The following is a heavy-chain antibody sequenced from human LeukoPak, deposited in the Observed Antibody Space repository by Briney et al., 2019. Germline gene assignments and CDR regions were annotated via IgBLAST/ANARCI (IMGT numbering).Heavy chain of an antibody. Sequence: PSETLSLTCAVYGGSFSGYYWSWIRQPPGKGLEWIGEINHSGSTNYDPSLKSRVTISVDTSKNQFSLKLSSVTAADTAVYYCARRPMITFGGVIVTAFDIWGQGTMVTVPS. D-gene: IGHD3-16*02. V-gene: IGHV4-34*01. CDR3: ARRPMITFGGVIVTAFDI. J-gene: IGHJ3*02. CDR1: GGSFSGYY. CDR2: INHSGST.